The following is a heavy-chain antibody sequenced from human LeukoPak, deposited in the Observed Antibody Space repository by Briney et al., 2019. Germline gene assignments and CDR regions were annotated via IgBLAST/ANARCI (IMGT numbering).Heavy chain of an antibody. D-gene: IGHD3-10*01. Sequence: SETLSLTCTVSGGSISSYYWSWIRQPPGKGLEWIGYIYYSGNTNYNPSLKTRVTISVDTSKNQFSLKLSSVTAADTAVYYCARDLGGPGREIDPWGQGTLVTVSS. J-gene: IGHJ5*02. V-gene: IGHV4-59*01. CDR1: GGSISSYY. CDR3: ARDLGGPGREIDP. CDR2: IYYSGNT.